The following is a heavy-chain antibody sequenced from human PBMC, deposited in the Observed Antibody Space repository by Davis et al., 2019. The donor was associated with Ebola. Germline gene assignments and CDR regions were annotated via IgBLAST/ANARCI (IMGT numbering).Heavy chain of an antibody. V-gene: IGHV4-38-2*02. CDR3: ARGLGDFWSGYYSHYFDY. Sequence: PSETLSLTCTVSGYSISSGYYWGWIRQPPGKGLEWIGSIYHSGSTYYNPSLKSRVTISVDTSKNQFSLKLSSVTAADTAVYYCARGLGDFWSGYYSHYFDYWGQGTLVTVSS. J-gene: IGHJ4*02. CDR2: IYHSGST. CDR1: GYSISSGYY. D-gene: IGHD3-3*01.